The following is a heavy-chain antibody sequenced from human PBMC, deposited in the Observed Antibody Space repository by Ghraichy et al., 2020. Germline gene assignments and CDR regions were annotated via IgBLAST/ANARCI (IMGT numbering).Heavy chain of an antibody. CDR2: INHSGST. D-gene: IGHD6-19*01. CDR3: AREVAVAGTWVYYYYGMDV. V-gene: IGHV4-34*01. Sequence: SETPSLTCAVYGGSFSGYYWSWIRQPPGKGLEWIGEINHSGSTNYNPSLKSRVTISVDTSKNQFSLKLSSVTAADTAVYYCAREVAVAGTWVYYYYGMDVWGQGTTVTVSS. J-gene: IGHJ6*02. CDR1: GGSFSGYY.